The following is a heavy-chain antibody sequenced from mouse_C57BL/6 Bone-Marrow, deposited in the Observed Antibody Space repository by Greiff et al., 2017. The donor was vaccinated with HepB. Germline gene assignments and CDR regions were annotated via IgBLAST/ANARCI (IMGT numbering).Heavy chain of an antibody. J-gene: IGHJ2*01. Sequence: QVQLQQPGAELVMPGASVKLSCKASGYTFTSYWMHWVKQRPGQGLEWIGEIDPSDSYTNYNQKFKGKSTLTVDKSSSTAYMQLSSPTSEDSAVYYCAREGDYSNWNYFDYWGQGTTLTVSS. CDR3: AREGDYSNWNYFDY. V-gene: IGHV1-69*01. D-gene: IGHD2-5*01. CDR2: IDPSDSYT. CDR1: GYTFTSYW.